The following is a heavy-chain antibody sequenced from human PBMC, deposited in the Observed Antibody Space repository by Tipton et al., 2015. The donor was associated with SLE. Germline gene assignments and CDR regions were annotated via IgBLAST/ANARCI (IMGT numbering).Heavy chain of an antibody. J-gene: IGHJ4*02. Sequence: TLSLTCTVSGVSISSSRYYSSWSWIRQSAGKGLEWIGRISSTGSTNHNPSLKSRLTISIDTSKNQFSLRLTSMTPADTALYYCARARRTTSSHFDYWGQGTLVTVSS. CDR3: ARARRTTSSHFDY. CDR1: GVSISSSRYYSS. V-gene: IGHV4-61*02. D-gene: IGHD1-14*01. CDR2: ISSTGST.